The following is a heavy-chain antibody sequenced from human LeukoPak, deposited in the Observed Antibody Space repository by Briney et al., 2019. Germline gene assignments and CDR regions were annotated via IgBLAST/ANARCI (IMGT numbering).Heavy chain of an antibody. CDR1: GGTFSSYA. J-gene: IGHJ4*02. CDR2: IIPIFGTA. CDR3: ARGPPTGVVVPAASFDY. D-gene: IGHD2-2*01. Sequence: ASVKVSCKASGGTFSSYAISWVRQAPGQGLEWMGGIIPIFGTANYAQKFQGRVTITADESTSTAYMELSSLRSEDTAVYYCARGPPTGVVVPAASFDYWGQGTLVTVSS. V-gene: IGHV1-69*13.